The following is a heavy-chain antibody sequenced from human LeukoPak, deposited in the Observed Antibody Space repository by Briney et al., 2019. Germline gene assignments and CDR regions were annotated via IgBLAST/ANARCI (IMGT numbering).Heavy chain of an antibody. V-gene: IGHV1-2*02. J-gene: IGHJ6*02. CDR2: VNPNSGGT. D-gene: IGHD2-2*01. CDR3: ARDSYCSSTSCPTYIYYYGMDV. CDR1: GYTFTGYY. Sequence: ASVKVSCKASGYTFTGYYMHWVRQAPGQGLEWMGWVNPNSGGTNYAQKFQGRVTMTRDTSISTAYMELSRLRSDDTAVYYCARDSYCSSTSCPTYIYYYGMDVWGQGTTVTVSS.